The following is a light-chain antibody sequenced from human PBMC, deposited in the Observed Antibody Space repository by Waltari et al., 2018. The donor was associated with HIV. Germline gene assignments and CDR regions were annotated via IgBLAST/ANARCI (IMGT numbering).Light chain of an antibody. CDR3: QQSYNTPPWT. V-gene: IGKV1-39*01. CDR1: QSISSY. Sequence: DIQMTQSPSSLSASVGDRVTITCRASQSISSYLNWYQHKPGKAPKLLIYAASSLQSGVPSRFSGSGSGTDFTLTISSLQPEDFATYYCQQSYNTPPWTFGQVTKVAFK. CDR2: AAS. J-gene: IGKJ1*01.